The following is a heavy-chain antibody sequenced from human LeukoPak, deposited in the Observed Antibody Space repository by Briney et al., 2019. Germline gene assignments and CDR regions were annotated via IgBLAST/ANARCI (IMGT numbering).Heavy chain of an antibody. V-gene: IGHV3-23*01. Sequence: PGGSLRLSCAASGFTFSCYAMSWVRQAPGKGLEWVSTLSGSGGSTYYADSVKGRFTISRDNSKNTLYLQMNSLRAEDTAVYYCAKDGPIGGYFQHWGQGTLVTVSS. D-gene: IGHD3-16*01. CDR2: LSGSGGST. CDR1: GFTFSCYA. CDR3: AKDGPIGGYFQH. J-gene: IGHJ1*01.